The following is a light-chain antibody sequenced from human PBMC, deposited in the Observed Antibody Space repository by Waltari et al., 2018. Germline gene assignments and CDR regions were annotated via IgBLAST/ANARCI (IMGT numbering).Light chain of an antibody. CDR2: YAS. CDR3: HQSANLPHT. J-gene: IGKJ1*01. Sequence: EIVLTQSPDFLSVAPQQTVTLTCRASRTVSSSLHWYQQKPGQTPKLLIDYASQSVSGVPSRFTGSGSGTDYTLTISDLEAEDAATYFCHQSANLPHTFGQGTRLEIK. V-gene: IGKV6-21*01. CDR1: RTVSSS.